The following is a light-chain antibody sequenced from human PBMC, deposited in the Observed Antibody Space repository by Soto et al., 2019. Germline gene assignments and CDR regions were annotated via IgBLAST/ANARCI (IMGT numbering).Light chain of an antibody. CDR1: SSNIGAGYD. CDR3: QSYDSSLSVV. Sequence: QLVLTQPPSVSGAPGQRVTISCTGSSSNIGAGYDVHWYQQLPGTAPKLLIYGNSNRPSGVPDRFSGSKSGTSASLAITGLQAEDEADYYCQSYDSSLSVVFVGGTKLTVL. CDR2: GNS. J-gene: IGLJ2*01. V-gene: IGLV1-40*01.